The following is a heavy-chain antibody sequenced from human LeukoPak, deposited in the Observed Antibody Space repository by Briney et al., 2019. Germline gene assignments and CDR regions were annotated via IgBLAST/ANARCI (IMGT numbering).Heavy chain of an antibody. V-gene: IGHV4-34*01. Sequence: SETLSLTCAVYGGSFSGYYWSWIRQPPGKGLEWIGEINHSGSTNYNPPLKSRVTISVDTSKNQFSLKLTSVTAADTAVYYCARSSRGAAAGFDYWGQGTLVTVSS. D-gene: IGHD6-13*01. J-gene: IGHJ4*02. CDR2: INHSGST. CDR1: GGSFSGYY. CDR3: ARSSRGAAAGFDY.